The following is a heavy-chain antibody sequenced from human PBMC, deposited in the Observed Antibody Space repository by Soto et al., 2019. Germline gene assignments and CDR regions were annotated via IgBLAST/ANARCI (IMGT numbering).Heavy chain of an antibody. J-gene: IGHJ6*02. CDR2: TFYRSTWYN. D-gene: IGHD5-12*01. Sequence: SQTLSLTCAISGDSVSSNSAAWNWIRQSPSRGLEWLGRTFYRSTWYNDYAVSVKSRITINPDTSKNQSSLQLNSVTPEDTALYYCARATSRVATITYFYFYGMDVWGQGTTVTVSS. CDR3: ARATSRVATITYFYFYGMDV. CDR1: GDSVSSNSAA. V-gene: IGHV6-1*01.